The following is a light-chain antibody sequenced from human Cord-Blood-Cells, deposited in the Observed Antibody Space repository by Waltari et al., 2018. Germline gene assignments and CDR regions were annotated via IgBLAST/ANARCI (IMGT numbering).Light chain of an antibody. Sequence: DIQMTQSPSXLSASVGDRVXXXCRASQGISNYLAWYQQKPGKVPKLLIYAASTLQSGVPSRFSGSGSGTDFTLTISSLQPEDVATYYCQKYNSAPPYTFGQGTKLEIK. CDR1: QGISNY. CDR2: AAS. CDR3: QKYNSAPPYT. J-gene: IGKJ2*01. V-gene: IGKV1-27*01.